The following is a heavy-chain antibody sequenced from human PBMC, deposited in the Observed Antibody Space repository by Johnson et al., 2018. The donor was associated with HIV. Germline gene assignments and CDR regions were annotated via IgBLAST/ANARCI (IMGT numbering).Heavy chain of an antibody. CDR2: ISYDGSNK. CDR3: ARVYSSSSAHAFDI. V-gene: IGHV3-30*04. Sequence: VQLVESGGGVVQPGRSLRLSCAASGFTFSSYAMHWVRQAPGKGLEWVAVISYDGSNKYYADSVKGRFTISRDNSKNTLYLQMNSLRVEDTAVYYCARVYSSSSAHAFDIWGQGTMVTVSS. D-gene: IGHD6-6*01. J-gene: IGHJ3*02. CDR1: GFTFSSYA.